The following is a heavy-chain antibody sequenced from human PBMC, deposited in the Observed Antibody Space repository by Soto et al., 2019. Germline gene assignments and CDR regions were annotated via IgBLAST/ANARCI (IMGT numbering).Heavy chain of an antibody. J-gene: IGHJ6*03. V-gene: IGHV4-34*01. CDR2: INHSGST. Sequence: PSETLSLTCAVYGVSFSGYYWSWIRQPPGKGLEWIGEINHSGSTNYNPSLKSRVTISVDTSKNQFSLKLSSVTAADTAVYCCARVLFFGYMDVWGKGTTVTVSS. CDR1: GVSFSGYY. CDR3: ARVLFFGYMDV. D-gene: IGHD2-15*01.